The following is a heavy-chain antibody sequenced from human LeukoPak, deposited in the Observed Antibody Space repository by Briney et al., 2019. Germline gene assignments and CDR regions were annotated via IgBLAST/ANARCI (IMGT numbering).Heavy chain of an antibody. CDR2: IIPIFGTA. J-gene: IGHJ4*02. Sequence: SVKVSCKASGGTFSSYAISWVRQAPGQGLEWMGRIIPIFGTANYAQKFQGRVTITTDESTSTAYMELSSLRSEDTAVYYCARGSGYSSSWYPKMAYYFDYWGQGTLVTVSS. CDR3: ARGSGYSSSWYPKMAYYFDY. CDR1: GGTFSSYA. V-gene: IGHV1-69*05. D-gene: IGHD6-13*01.